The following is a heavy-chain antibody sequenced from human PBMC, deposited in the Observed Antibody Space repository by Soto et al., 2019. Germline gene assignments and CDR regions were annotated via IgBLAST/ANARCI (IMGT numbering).Heavy chain of an antibody. J-gene: IGHJ4*02. Sequence: QVQLQESGPGLVKPSETLSLTCTVSGGSVSSGSYYWSWIRQTPGKGLEWIGYIYYSGSTNYNPALKSRVTISVDTSKNQFSLKLSSVTAADTAVYYCARGSTAMGWLSDYWGQGTLVTVSS. D-gene: IGHD5-18*01. CDR2: IYYSGST. CDR1: GGSVSSGSYY. V-gene: IGHV4-61*01. CDR3: ARGSTAMGWLSDY.